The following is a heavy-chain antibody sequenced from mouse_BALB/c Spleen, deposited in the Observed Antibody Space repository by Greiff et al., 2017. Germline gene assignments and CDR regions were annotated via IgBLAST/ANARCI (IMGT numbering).Heavy chain of an antibody. V-gene: IGHV3-2*02. CDR2: ISYSGST. Sequence: EVKLMESGPGLVKPSQSLSLTCTVTGYSITSDYAWNWIRQFPGNKLEWMGYISYSGSTSYNPSLKSRISITRDTSKNQFFLQLNSVTTEDTATYYCARGWGAMDYWGQGTSVTVSS. CDR1: GYSITSDYA. J-gene: IGHJ4*01. CDR3: ARGWGAMDY.